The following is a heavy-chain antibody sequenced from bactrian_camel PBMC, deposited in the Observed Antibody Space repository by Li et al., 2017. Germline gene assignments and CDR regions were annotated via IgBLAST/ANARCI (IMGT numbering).Heavy chain of an antibody. V-gene: IGHV3S55*01. CDR1: GLMSGHYC. Sequence: HVQLVESGGGSVQPGESLTLSCAVTGLMSGHYCMSWFRQAPGKEREGVAAIRTDGTTTYADSVKGRFTISKDDVKYSLYLQMDNLKPEDTAMYYCATVPPPFLTYCSVGGSPFRYWGPGTQVTVS. CDR3: ATVPPPFLTYCSVGGSPFRY. J-gene: IGHJ4*01. D-gene: IGHD2*01. CDR2: IRTDGTT.